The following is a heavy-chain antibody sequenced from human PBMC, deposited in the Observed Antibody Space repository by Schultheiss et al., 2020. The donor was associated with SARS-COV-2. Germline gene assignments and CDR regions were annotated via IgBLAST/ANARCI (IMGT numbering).Heavy chain of an antibody. CDR1: GFTFSDYY. J-gene: IGHJ4*02. CDR3: ARGAASAADY. D-gene: IGHD6-13*01. CDR2: ISYDGSNK. Sequence: GGSLRLSCAASGFTFSDYYMSWIRQAPGKGLEWVAVISYDGSNKYYADSVKGRFTISRDISKSTLFLQMNSLRHEDTAVYYCARGAASAADYWGQGTLVTVSS. V-gene: IGHV3-30*03.